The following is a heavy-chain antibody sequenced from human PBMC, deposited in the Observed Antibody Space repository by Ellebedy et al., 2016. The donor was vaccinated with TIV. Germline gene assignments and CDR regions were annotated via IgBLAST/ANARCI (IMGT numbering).Heavy chain of an antibody. V-gene: IGHV3-48*02. J-gene: IGHJ4*02. CDR2: ISGSGSTI. CDR1: GFTFSSYS. Sequence: PGGSLRLSCRASGFTFSSYSMNWVRQTPGKGLEWVSYISGSGSTIYYADSVKGRFTISRDNAKNSLYLQMNSLRDDDTALYYCVRARQSSSHQWVYWGQGTRVTVSS. CDR3: VRARQSSSHQWVY. D-gene: IGHD6-13*01.